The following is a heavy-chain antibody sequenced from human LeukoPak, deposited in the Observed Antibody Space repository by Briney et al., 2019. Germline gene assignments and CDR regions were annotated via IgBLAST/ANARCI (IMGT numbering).Heavy chain of an antibody. V-gene: IGHV3-53*01. D-gene: IGHD6-25*01. J-gene: IGHJ4*02. CDR1: GFTFSS. Sequence: PGGSLRLSCAASGFTFSSMNWVRQAPGKGLEWVSVIYSGGSTYYADSVKGRFTISRDNSKNTLYLQMNSLRAEDTAVYYCARDSGIDYYGYWGQGTLVTVSS. CDR3: ARDSGIDYYGY. CDR2: IYSGGST.